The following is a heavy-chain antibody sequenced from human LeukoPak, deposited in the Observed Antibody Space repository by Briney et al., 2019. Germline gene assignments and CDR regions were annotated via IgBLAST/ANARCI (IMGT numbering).Heavy chain of an antibody. CDR2: ISYDGSNK. CDR3: ARDLGLNWFDP. V-gene: IGHV3-30-3*01. Sequence: GGSLRLSCAASGFTFSSYAMHWVRQAPGKGLEWVAVISYDGSNKYYADSVKGRFTISRDNSKNTLHLQMNSLRAEDTAVYYCARDLGLNWFDPWGQGTLVTVSS. J-gene: IGHJ5*02. CDR1: GFTFSSYA.